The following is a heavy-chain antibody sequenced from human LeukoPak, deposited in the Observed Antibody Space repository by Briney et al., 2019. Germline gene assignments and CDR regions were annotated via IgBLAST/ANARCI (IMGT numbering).Heavy chain of an antibody. CDR1: GGSISSSSYY. CDR3: ARFVYDSSGWSYYFDY. D-gene: IGHD6-19*01. CDR2: IYYSGST. Sequence: SETLSLTCSVSGGSISSSSYYWGWIRQPPGKGLEWIGIIYYSGSTYYNLSLKSRVTISVDTSKNQFSLKLSSVTAADTAVYYCARFVYDSSGWSYYFDYWGQGTLVTVSS. J-gene: IGHJ4*02. V-gene: IGHV4-39*01.